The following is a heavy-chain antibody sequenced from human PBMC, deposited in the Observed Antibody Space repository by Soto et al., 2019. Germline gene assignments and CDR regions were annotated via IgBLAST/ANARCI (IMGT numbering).Heavy chain of an antibody. CDR2: ISGHNGNT. CDR1: GYTFSSYA. V-gene: IGHV1-18*04. CDR3: ATVAYSNYGHGFDY. Sequence: ASVKVSCKTSGYTFSSYAITWVRQAPGQGLEWMGWISGHNGNTSYAQQLQGRVSMTTDTSTSTAYMELRSLRSDDTAVYYCATVAYSNYGHGFDYWGQGTLVTVSS. J-gene: IGHJ4*02. D-gene: IGHD4-4*01.